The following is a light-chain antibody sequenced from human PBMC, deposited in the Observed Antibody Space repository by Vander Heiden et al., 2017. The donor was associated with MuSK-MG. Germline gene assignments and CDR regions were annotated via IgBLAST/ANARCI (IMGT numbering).Light chain of an antibody. CDR3: CLYTSVNTS. J-gene: IGLJ1*01. CDR2: DLT. CDR1: SSDVGGFVY. Sequence: QSALTQPASVSCSPGQSIPISCNGASSDVGGFVYVAWDQQHPGRAHRLIFSDLTDRPSGISDRFSGSKSGTTASLTISGLQTEDEGDYFCCLYTSVNTSFGAGTKVIVL. V-gene: IGLV2-14*03.